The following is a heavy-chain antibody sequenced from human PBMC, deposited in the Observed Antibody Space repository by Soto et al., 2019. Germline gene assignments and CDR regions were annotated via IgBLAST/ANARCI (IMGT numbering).Heavy chain of an antibody. D-gene: IGHD6-13*01. J-gene: IGHJ4*02. V-gene: IGHV3-33*01. CDR3: ARGPPGISAAGMVY. CDR1: GFTFSSYG. CDR2: IWYDGSNK. Sequence: QVQLVESEGSVVQPGRSLRLSCAASGFTFSSYGMHWVRQAPGKGLEWVAVIWYDGSNKYYADSVKGRFTISRDNSKNTLYLQMNSLRAQDTAVYYCARGPPGISAAGMVYWGQGTLVTVSS.